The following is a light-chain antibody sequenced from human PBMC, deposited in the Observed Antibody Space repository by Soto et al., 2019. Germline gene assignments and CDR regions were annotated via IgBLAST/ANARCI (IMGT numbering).Light chain of an antibody. Sequence: DIQMTQSPPTLFASVGDRVTITCRASQSISSWLAWYQQKPGQAPKLLIYKASTLQSGVPSRSSGSGSGTEFTLAISSLQPDDSATYYCQQYNDNWTFGQGTKVDIK. CDR2: KAS. V-gene: IGKV1-5*03. J-gene: IGKJ1*01. CDR1: QSISSW. CDR3: QQYNDNWT.